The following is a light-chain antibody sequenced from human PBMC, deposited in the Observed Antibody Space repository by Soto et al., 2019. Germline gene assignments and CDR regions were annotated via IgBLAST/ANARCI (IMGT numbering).Light chain of an antibody. CDR2: AAS. J-gene: IGKJ4*01. CDR1: QSISSY. Sequence: DIQMTQSPSSLSASVIGVVSMTFRASQSISSYLNWYQQKPGKAPKLLIYAASSLQSGVPSRFSGSGSGTDFTLTISSLQTEDFATYYCQQSYSTLTFGGGTKVDIK. CDR3: QQSYSTLT. V-gene: IGKV1-39*01.